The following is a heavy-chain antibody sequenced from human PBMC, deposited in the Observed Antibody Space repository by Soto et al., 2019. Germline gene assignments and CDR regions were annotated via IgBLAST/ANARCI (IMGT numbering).Heavy chain of an antibody. D-gene: IGHD2-15*01. CDR3: ARGCSGGSCYYFDY. CDR2: INHSGST. V-gene: IGHV4-34*01. CDR1: GGSFGGYY. J-gene: IGHJ4*02. Sequence: SETLSLTCAVYGGSFGGYYWSWIRQPPGKGLEWIGEINHSGSTNYNPSLKSRVTISVDTSKNQFSLKLSSVTAADTAVYYCARGCSGGSCYYFDYWGQGTLVTVSS.